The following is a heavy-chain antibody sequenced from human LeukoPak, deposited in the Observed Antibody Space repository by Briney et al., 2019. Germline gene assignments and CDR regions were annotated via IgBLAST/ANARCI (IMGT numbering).Heavy chain of an antibody. CDR2: ISYDGSNK. V-gene: IGHV3-30*03. CDR3: ASGIYGSGSYYNPDDAFDI. CDR1: GFTFSSYG. Sequence: PGGSLRLSCAASGFTFSSYGMHWVRQAPGKGLEWVAVISYDGSNKYYADSVKGRFTISRDNSKNTLYLQMNSLRAEDTAVYYCASGIYGSGSYYNPDDAFDIWGQGTMVTVSS. J-gene: IGHJ3*02. D-gene: IGHD3-10*01.